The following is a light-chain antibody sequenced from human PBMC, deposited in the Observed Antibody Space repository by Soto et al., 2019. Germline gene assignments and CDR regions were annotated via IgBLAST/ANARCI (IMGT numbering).Light chain of an antibody. Sequence: QTVVTQEPSLSVSPGGAVTLTCGLSSGSVSASYYPSWYQQTPGQAPRTLIYNTNNRSLGVPDRFSGSILGNKAALTFPGRQADDESDYYCVLYIGTGISVFGGGTKLTVL. CDR1: SGSVSASYY. CDR3: VLYIGTGISV. V-gene: IGLV8-61*01. J-gene: IGLJ2*01. CDR2: NTN.